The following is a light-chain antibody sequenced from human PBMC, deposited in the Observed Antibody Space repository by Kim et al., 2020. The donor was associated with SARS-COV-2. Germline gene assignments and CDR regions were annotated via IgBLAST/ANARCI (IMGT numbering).Light chain of an antibody. Sequence: GQSVTISGYGTSSDVGGYNDVSWYQQHPGKAPKLMIYEVSKRPSGVPDRFSGSKSGHTASLTVSGLQAEDEADYYCSSYAGSNNLVFGGGTQLTVL. J-gene: IGLJ2*01. CDR3: SSYAGSNNLV. CDR1: SSDVGGYND. CDR2: EVS. V-gene: IGLV2-8*01.